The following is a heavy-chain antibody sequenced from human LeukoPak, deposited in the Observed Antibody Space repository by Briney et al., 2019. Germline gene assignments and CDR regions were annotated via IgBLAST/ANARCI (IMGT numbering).Heavy chain of an antibody. CDR2: IYYSGST. V-gene: IGHV4-61*01. D-gene: IGHD3-22*01. Sequence: MPSETLSLTCTVSGGSVSSGSYYWSRIRQPPGKGLEWIGYIYYSGSTNYNPSLKSRVTISGDTSKNQFSLKLSSVTAADTAVYYCAITSITMTHGTWGQGTLVTVSS. J-gene: IGHJ4*02. CDR3: AITSITMTHGT. CDR1: GGSVSSGSYY.